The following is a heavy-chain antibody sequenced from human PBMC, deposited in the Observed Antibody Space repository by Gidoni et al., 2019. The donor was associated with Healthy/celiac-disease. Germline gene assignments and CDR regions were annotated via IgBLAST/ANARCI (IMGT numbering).Heavy chain of an antibody. J-gene: IGHJ6*02. CDR2: ISYDGSNK. CDR1: GFTFSSYG. D-gene: IGHD3-22*01. Sequence: QVQLVESGGGVVQPGRSLRLSCAASGFTFSSYGMHWVRQAPGKGLEGVAVISYDGSNKYYADSVKGRFTISRDNSKNTLYLQMNSLRAEDTAVYYCAKGYDSSGYYFDGMDVWGQGTTVTVSS. V-gene: IGHV3-30*18. CDR3: AKGYDSSGYYFDGMDV.